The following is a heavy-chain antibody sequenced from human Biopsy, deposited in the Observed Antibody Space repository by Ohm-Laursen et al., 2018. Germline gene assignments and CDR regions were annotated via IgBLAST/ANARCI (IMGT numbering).Heavy chain of an antibody. CDR2: ISSGSSPI. J-gene: IGHJ4*02. CDR3: ARGRTGG. D-gene: IGHD1/OR15-1a*01. Sequence: SLRLSCSASGFTFNNYWMHWVRQAPGKGLEWVSFISSGSSPIYYADSVKGRFTISRDDAKNSLYLQMNSLRAEDTAVYYCARGRTGGWGQGTLVTVSS. CDR1: GFTFNNYW. V-gene: IGHV3-48*01.